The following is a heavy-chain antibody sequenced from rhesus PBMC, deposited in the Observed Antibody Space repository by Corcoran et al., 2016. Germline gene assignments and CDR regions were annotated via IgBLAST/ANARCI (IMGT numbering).Heavy chain of an antibody. D-gene: IGHD7-45*01. CDR2: IVGDNTYT. J-gene: IGHJ4*01. CDR3: VRRLWGFDY. CDR1: RDSIHSGYC. Sequence: QVQLQESGPGLVKPSETLSLTCTVSRDSIHSGYCWTWTRPSPGKGLEWIGYIVGDNTYTRFNPSLKTGVTISKDTSKNQFSLKMNSVTAADTAFYYCVRRLWGFDYWGQGLLVTVSS. V-gene: IGHV4-127*01.